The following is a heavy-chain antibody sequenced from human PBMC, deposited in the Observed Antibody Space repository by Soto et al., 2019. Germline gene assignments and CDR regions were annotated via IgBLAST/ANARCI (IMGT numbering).Heavy chain of an antibody. CDR3: DREGTSIVGSTYDYYDGVDV. Sequence: QVQLVQSGAEVKKPGSSVKVSCTASGGTFRSYGSTWVRQARGQGLEWMGGVIPLFPTPTYAPKFQDRLTITADASTKTAYMEKSRLRSDDTAVYYCDREGTSIVGSTYDYYDGVDVWGQGTTVIVSS. J-gene: IGHJ6*02. D-gene: IGHD1-26*01. CDR2: VIPLFPTP. V-gene: IGHV1-69*01. CDR1: GGTFRSYG.